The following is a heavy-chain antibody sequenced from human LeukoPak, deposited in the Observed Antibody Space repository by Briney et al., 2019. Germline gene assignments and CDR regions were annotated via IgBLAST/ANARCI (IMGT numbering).Heavy chain of an antibody. CDR2: IYYSGST. Sequence: SETLSLTCTVSGGSISSSSYYWGWIRQPPGKGLEWIGSIYYSGSTYYNPSLKSRVTISVDTSKNQFSLKLSSVTAADTAVYYCARFPGLDPWGQGTLVTVSS. CDR1: GGSISSSSYY. J-gene: IGHJ5*02. CDR3: ARFPGLDP. V-gene: IGHV4-39*07. D-gene: IGHD3-10*01.